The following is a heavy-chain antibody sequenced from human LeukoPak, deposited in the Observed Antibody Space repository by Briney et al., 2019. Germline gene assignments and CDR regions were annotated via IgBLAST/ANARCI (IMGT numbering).Heavy chain of an antibody. CDR2: INSDGSST. V-gene: IGHV3-74*01. D-gene: IGHD6-13*01. CDR1: GFTFSSYW. J-gene: IGHJ6*02. CDR3: AGEGVWRQQLVDYYYGLDV. Sequence: PGGSLRLSCAASGFTFSSYWMHWVRQAPGKGLVWVSRINSDGSSTSYADSVKGRFTISRDNAKNTLYLQMNSLRAEDTAVYYCAGEGVWRQQLVDYYYGLDVWGQGTTVTVSS.